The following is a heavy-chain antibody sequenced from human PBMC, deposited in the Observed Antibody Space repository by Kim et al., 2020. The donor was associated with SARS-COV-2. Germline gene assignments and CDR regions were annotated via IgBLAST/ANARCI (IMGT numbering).Heavy chain of an antibody. D-gene: IGHD2-21*02. J-gene: IGHJ6*02. CDR1: GFTFSSYW. Sequence: GGSLRLSCAASGFTFSSYWMSWVRQAPGKGLEWVANIKQDGSEKYYVDSVKGRFTISRDNAKNSLYLQMNSLRAEDTAVYYCARERVTEYYYYGMDVWGQGPTVTVSS. CDR3: ARERVTEYYYYGMDV. CDR2: IKQDGSEK. V-gene: IGHV3-7*01.